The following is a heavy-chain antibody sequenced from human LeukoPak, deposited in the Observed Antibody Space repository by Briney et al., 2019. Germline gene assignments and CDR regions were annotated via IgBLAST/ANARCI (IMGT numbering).Heavy chain of an antibody. D-gene: IGHD3-22*01. CDR3: SKESLPHRGYYFDS. V-gene: IGHV3-23*01. CDR2: ISEDGGAR. Sequence: GGSLRLSCAASGFTFSAYAMSWVRQAPGKGLEWVSAISEDGGARLYADSVKGRFTISRDNSENTVSLQVNSLRAGDTAVYFCSKESLPHRGYYFDSWGRGTLITVSS. CDR1: GFTFSAYA. J-gene: IGHJ4*02.